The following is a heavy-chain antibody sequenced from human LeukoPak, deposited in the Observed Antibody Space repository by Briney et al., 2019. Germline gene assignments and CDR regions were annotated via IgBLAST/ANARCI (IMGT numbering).Heavy chain of an antibody. Sequence: GGSLRLSCIASGFTFSGSRMHWVRQVPGKGLEWVSRINSDGSSTAYADSVKGRFTISRDNAKTMLYLQMNSLRADDTAMYYCARAIGLDFDFWGQGTLVTVSS. CDR3: ARAIGLDFDF. J-gene: IGHJ4*02. CDR2: INSDGSST. CDR1: GFTFSGSR. V-gene: IGHV3-74*01. D-gene: IGHD2/OR15-2a*01.